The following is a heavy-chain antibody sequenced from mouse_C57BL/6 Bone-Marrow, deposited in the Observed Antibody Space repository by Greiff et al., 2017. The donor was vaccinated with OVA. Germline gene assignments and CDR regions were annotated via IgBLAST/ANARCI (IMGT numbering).Heavy chain of an antibody. V-gene: IGHV14-3*01. CDR3: ARYHYGFAWFAY. D-gene: IGHD1-1*01. Sequence: VQLQQSVAELVRPGASVKLSCTASGFNIKNSYMHWVKQRPEQGLEWIGRIDPANGNTNYDPKFQGTATMTADTSSNTAYLQLSSLTSEDTAIYYCARYHYGFAWFAYWGQGTLVTVSA. J-gene: IGHJ3*01. CDR1: GFNIKNSY. CDR2: IDPANGNT.